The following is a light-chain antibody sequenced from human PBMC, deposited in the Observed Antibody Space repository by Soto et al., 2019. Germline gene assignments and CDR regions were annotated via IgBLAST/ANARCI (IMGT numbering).Light chain of an antibody. CDR2: EVS. CDR3: QSYDPTLNVV. CDR1: SRDVGGYNY. Sequence: QSALTQPASVSGSPGQSITISCTGTSRDVGGYNYVSWHQQHPGKAPKVIITEVSNRPSGVSNRFSGSKSGTSASLAITGLQAEDEADYYCQSYDPTLNVVFGGGTKLTVL. V-gene: IGLV2-14*01. J-gene: IGLJ2*01.